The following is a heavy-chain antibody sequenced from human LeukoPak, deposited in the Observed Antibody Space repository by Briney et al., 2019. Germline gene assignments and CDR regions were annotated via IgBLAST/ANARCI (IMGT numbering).Heavy chain of an antibody. J-gene: IGHJ5*02. CDR1: GYTFTSYD. CDR3: ASRDGWSGSYHGFDP. CDR2: MNPNSGNT. Sequence: ASVKVSCKASGYTFTSYDINWVRQATGQGLEWMGWMNPNSGNTGYAQKFQGRVTITRDTSISTAYMELSSLRSEDTAVYYCASRDGWSGSYHGFDPWGQGTLVTVSS. D-gene: IGHD1-26*01. V-gene: IGHV1-8*03.